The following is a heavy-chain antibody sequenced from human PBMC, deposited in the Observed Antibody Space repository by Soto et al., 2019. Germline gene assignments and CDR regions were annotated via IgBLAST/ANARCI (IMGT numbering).Heavy chain of an antibody. V-gene: IGHV4-39*01. D-gene: IGHD3-9*01. CDR1: GGSISSSSYY. CDR3: ARRGYYDILTGYYNVPYFDC. Sequence: QLQLQESGPGLVKPSETLSLTCTVSGGSISSSSYYWGWIRQPPGKGLEWIGSIYYSGSTYYNPSLWSRDTESVAPAKDQFSLKLSSVTAADTAVYYCARRGYYDILTGYYNVPYFDCWGQGTLVTGSS. CDR2: IYYSGST. J-gene: IGHJ4*02.